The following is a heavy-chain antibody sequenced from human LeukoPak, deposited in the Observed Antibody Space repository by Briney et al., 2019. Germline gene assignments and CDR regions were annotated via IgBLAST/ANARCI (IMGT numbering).Heavy chain of an antibody. J-gene: IGHJ3*02. Sequence: SETLSLTCAVYGGSFSGYYWSWIRQPPGKGLGWIGEINHSGSTNYKPSLKSRVTISVDTSKNQFSLKLSSVTAADTAVYYCARGYFDWLWGFDIWGQGAMVTVSS. CDR2: INHSGST. D-gene: IGHD3-9*01. CDR1: GGSFSGYY. V-gene: IGHV4-34*01. CDR3: ARGYFDWLWGFDI.